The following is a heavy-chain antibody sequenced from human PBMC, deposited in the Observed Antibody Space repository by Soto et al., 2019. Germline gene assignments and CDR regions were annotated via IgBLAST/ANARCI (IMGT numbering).Heavy chain of an antibody. D-gene: IGHD3-3*01. J-gene: IGHJ6*02. V-gene: IGHV3-30-3*01. CDR3: ARDRGDFKRGYYDYSYYALEF. CDR2: MSYDGSNK. Sequence: PXRCLRLSCAASRFTFSSFTMHWVRQAPGKGLDWVAVMSYDGSNKYYADSVKGRFTISRDNSKNTLYLQMTRLRAEDMAVYYCARDRGDFKRGYYDYSYYALEFWGQGTTVTVSS. CDR1: RFTFSSFT.